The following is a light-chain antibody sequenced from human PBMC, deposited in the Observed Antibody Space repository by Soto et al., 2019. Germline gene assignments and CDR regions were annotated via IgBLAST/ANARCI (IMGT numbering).Light chain of an antibody. Sequence: DIQMTQSTSSVSASGGDRVTITCRARSVISSWLCWYQQKPGKAPKLLIYAAASLQIGVPSRFSGSGSGTDFPLTISSLQPEAFATYYCQQANSFPFTFGGGTKVEIK. CDR3: QQANSFPFT. V-gene: IGKV1D-12*01. CDR2: AAA. J-gene: IGKJ4*01. CDR1: SVISSW.